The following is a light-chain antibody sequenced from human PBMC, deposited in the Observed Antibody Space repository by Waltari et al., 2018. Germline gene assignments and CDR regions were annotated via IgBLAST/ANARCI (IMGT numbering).Light chain of an antibody. J-gene: IGKJ1*01. CDR1: QSVTTK. V-gene: IGKV3-15*01. CDR2: GAS. CDR3: QQYDKWPPWT. Sequence: EIVMTQSPATLYMSPGERATLSCRASQSVTTKLAWYQQKPGKAPRLLIYGASSRAAGIPGRFSGSGSGTEFTLTISSLQSEDFAVYYCQQYDKWPPWTFGQGTKVDIK.